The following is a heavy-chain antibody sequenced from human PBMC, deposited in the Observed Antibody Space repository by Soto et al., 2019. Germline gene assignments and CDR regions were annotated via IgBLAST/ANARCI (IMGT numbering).Heavy chain of an antibody. D-gene: IGHD3-22*01. CDR1: GFTFNNYW. Sequence: GGSLRLSCAVSGFTFNNYWMNWVRQAPGKGLEWVASIKQDGSEKYYVDSVKGRFTISRDNAENSLYLQMNSLRAEDTAVYYCARASKWLLVYYYYYGMDVWGQGTTVTVSS. V-gene: IGHV3-7*05. CDR2: IKQDGSEK. J-gene: IGHJ6*02. CDR3: ARASKWLLVYYYYYGMDV.